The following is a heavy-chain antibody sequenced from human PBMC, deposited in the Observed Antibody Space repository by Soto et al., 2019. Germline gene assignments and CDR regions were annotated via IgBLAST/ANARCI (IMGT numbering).Heavy chain of an antibody. Sequence: GGSLRLSCAASGFTFSSYGMHWVRRAPGKGLEWVAVIWYDGSNKYYADSVKGRFTISRDNSKNTLYLQMNSLRAEDTAVYYCARERITIFGVVRALGRMDVWGQGTTVTVSS. V-gene: IGHV3-33*01. CDR2: IWYDGSNK. CDR1: GFTFSSYG. J-gene: IGHJ6*02. D-gene: IGHD3-3*01. CDR3: ARERITIFGVVRALGRMDV.